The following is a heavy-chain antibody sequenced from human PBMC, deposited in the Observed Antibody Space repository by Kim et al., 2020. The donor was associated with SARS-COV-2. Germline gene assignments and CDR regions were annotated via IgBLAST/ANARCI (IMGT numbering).Heavy chain of an antibody. J-gene: IGHJ3*02. CDR1: GYTFTSYA. CDR2: INTNTGNP. V-gene: IGHV7-4-1*02. Sequence: ASVKVSCKASGYTFTSYAMNWVRQAPGQGLEWMGWINTNTGNPTYAQGFTGRFVFSLDTSVSTAYLQISSLKAEDTAVYYCARGLTTTLFGVVIIGDDAFDIWGHGTMVTVSS. D-gene: IGHD3-3*01. CDR3: ARGLTTTLFGVVIIGDDAFDI.